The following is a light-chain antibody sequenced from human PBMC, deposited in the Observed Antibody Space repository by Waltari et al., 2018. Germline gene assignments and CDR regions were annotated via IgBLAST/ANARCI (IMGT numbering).Light chain of an antibody. V-gene: IGKV1-33*01. J-gene: IGKJ5*01. CDR1: QDIGNY. CDR3: QQYDNLPIT. Sequence: DIQMTQSPSSLSASVGDRVTITCQASQDIGNYLNWYQQKPGKAPKLLIFEASSLETGVPSTFSGSGSGTDFTFTISSLQSEDIATYYCQQYDNLPITFGQGTRLEIK. CDR2: EAS.